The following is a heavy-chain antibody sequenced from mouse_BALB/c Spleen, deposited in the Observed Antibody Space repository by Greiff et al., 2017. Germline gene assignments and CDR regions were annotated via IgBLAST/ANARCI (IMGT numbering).Heavy chain of an antibody. CDR1: GYTFTSYW. V-gene: IGHV1-7*01. Sequence: VKVVESGAELAKPGASVKMSCKASGYTFTSYWMHWVKQRPGQGLEWIGYINPSTGYTEYNQKFKDKATLTADKSSSTAYMQLSSLTSEDSAVYYCARGPYYGNYVGYWGQGTTLTVSS. CDR3: ARGPYYGNYVGY. CDR2: INPSTGYT. D-gene: IGHD2-10*01. J-gene: IGHJ2*01.